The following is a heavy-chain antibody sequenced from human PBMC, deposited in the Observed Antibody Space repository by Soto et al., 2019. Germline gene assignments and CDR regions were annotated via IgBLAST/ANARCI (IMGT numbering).Heavy chain of an antibody. CDR1: GGSISSGGYY. D-gene: IGHD5-12*01. CDR3: ARDHRSGYGSDVRAFDI. Sequence: PSETLSLTCTVSGGSISSGGYYWSWIRQHPGKGLEWIGYIYYSGSTYYNPSLKSRVTISVDTSKNQFSLKLSSVTAADTAVYYCARDHRSGYGSDVRAFDIWGQGTMVTVSS. J-gene: IGHJ3*02. V-gene: IGHV4-31*03. CDR2: IYYSGST.